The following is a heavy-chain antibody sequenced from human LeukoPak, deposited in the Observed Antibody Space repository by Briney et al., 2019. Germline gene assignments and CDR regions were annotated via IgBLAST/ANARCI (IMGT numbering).Heavy chain of an antibody. J-gene: IGHJ4*02. CDR2: IRYDGSNK. CDR1: GFTFSSYG. CDR3: ARVLESGSGSYGIDY. D-gene: IGHD3-10*01. V-gene: IGHV3-30*02. Sequence: GGSLRLSCAASGFTFSSYGMHWVRQAPGKGLEWVAFIRYDGSNKYYADSVKGRFTISRDNSKNTLYLQMNSLRAEDTAVYYCARVLESGSGSYGIDYWGQGTLVTVSS.